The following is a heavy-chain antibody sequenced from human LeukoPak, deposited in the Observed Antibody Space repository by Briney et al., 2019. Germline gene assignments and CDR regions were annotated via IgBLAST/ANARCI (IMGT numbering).Heavy chain of an antibody. Sequence: GGSLRLSCAASGFTFSSFAMSWDRQAPGKGLEWISGISGSGSTTYYADSVKGRFTISRDNSKNTLYLQMNSPRAEDTAVYYCAKDAWKRFDYWGHGTLVTVSS. CDR1: GFTFSSFA. CDR2: ISGSGSTT. V-gene: IGHV3-23*01. J-gene: IGHJ4*01. D-gene: IGHD1-1*01. CDR3: AKDAWKRFDY.